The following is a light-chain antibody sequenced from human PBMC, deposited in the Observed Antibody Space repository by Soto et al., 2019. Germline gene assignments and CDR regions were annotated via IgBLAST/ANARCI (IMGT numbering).Light chain of an antibody. CDR2: DAS. Sequence: DIQMTQSPSTLSASLGDRVTIACRATQNVNHWLAWYQQKPGTAPKLLIYDASTLESGVPSRFSGSGSGTEFTLTISSLQPDDFATYSCQHYDSYPFTFGPGTKVDIK. V-gene: IGKV1-5*01. CDR1: QNVNHW. CDR3: QHYDSYPFT. J-gene: IGKJ3*01.